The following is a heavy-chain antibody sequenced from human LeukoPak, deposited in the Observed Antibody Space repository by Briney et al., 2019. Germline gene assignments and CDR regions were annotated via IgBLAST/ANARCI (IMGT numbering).Heavy chain of an antibody. Sequence: GGSLRLSCAASGFTFSSYGMHWVRQAPGKGLEWVAVISYDVGKKYYADSVKGRFTISRDNSKNTLYLQMNSLRAEDTAVYYCAKDDYYDTSGYRGWGQGTLVTVSS. CDR2: ISYDVGKK. D-gene: IGHD3-22*01. J-gene: IGHJ4*02. V-gene: IGHV3-30*18. CDR1: GFTFSSYG. CDR3: AKDDYYDTSGYRG.